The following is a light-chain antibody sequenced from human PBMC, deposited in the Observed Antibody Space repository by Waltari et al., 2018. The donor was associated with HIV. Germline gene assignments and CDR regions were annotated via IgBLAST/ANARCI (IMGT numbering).Light chain of an antibody. J-gene: IGLJ3*02. CDR1: KLGDKF. V-gene: IGLV3-1*01. CDR3: QAWDSTSGV. Sequence: SYELTQPPSVSVSPGQTASVTCSGDKLGDKFVFWDQQKPGQSPALVIFQDTTRPSGIPGRFSGSNSGNTATLTISGTQAVDEADYYCQAWDSTSGVFGGGTMLTVL. CDR2: QDT.